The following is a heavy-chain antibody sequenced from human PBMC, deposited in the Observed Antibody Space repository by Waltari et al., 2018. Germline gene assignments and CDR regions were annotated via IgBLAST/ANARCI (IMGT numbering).Heavy chain of an antibody. CDR1: GGSISSSSYY. J-gene: IGHJ4*02. CDR3: ASGGWYSPFDY. CDR2: IYYSGGT. D-gene: IGHD6-19*01. Sequence: QLQLQESGPGLVKPSETLSLTCTVSGGSISSSSYYWGWIRQPPGKGLEWIGSIYYSGGTYYNPSLKSRVTISVDTSKNQFSLKLSSVTAADTAVYYCASGGWYSPFDYWGQGTLVTVSS. V-gene: IGHV4-39*01.